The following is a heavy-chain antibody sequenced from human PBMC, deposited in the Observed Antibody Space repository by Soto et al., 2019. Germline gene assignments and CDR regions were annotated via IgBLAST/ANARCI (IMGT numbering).Heavy chain of an antibody. Sequence: PSETLSLTCTVSGGSISSGDYYWSWIRQPPGKGLEWIGYIYYSGSTYYNPSLKSRVTISVDTSKNQFSLKLSSVTAADTAVYYCAGGYYDSSGPYYFDYWGQGTLVTVSS. CDR2: IYYSGST. D-gene: IGHD3-22*01. CDR3: AGGYYDSSGPYYFDY. J-gene: IGHJ4*02. CDR1: GGSISSGDYY. V-gene: IGHV4-30-4*01.